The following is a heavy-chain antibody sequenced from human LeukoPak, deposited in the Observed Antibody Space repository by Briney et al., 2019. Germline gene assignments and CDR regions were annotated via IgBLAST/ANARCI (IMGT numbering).Heavy chain of an antibody. D-gene: IGHD1-26*01. CDR2: ISYDGSNK. J-gene: IGHJ4*02. CDR3: ARGGGSTYYFDY. Sequence: GGSLRLSCAASGFTFSSYAMHWVRQAPGKGLEWVAVISYDGSNKYYADSVKGRLTISRDNSKNTLYLQMNSLRAEDTAVYYCARGGGSTYYFDYWGQGTLVTVSS. V-gene: IGHV3-30*04. CDR1: GFTFSSYA.